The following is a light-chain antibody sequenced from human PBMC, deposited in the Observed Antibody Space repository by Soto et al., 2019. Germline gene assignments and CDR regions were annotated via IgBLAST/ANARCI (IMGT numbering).Light chain of an antibody. CDR2: DVS. V-gene: IGLV2-14*01. CDR1: SSDVGGYNY. CDR3: SLYRSRSTLLYV. J-gene: IGLJ1*01. Sequence: QSVLTQPASVSGSPGQSITISCTGTSSDVGGYNYVSWYQQHPGKAPKLMIYDVSNRPSGVSNRFSGSKSGNRASLTISGLQAEDEADYYCSLYRSRSTLLYVFGTGTKLTVL.